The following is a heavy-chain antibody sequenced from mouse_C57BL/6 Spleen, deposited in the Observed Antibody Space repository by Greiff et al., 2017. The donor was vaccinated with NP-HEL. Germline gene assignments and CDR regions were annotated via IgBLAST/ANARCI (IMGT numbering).Heavy chain of an antibody. CDR1: GYSITSGYY. Sequence: VQLQQSGPGLVKPSQSLSLTCSVTGYSITSGYYWNWIRQFPGNKLEWMCYISYDGSNNYNPSLKNRISITRDTSKNQFFLKLNSVTTEDTATYYCARGIYYDYDAHFDYWGQGTTLTVSS. J-gene: IGHJ2*01. D-gene: IGHD2-4*01. V-gene: IGHV3-6*01. CDR2: ISYDGSN. CDR3: ARGIYYDYDAHFDY.